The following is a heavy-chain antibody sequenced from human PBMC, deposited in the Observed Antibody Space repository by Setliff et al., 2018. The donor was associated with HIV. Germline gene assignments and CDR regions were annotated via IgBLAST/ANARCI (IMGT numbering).Heavy chain of an antibody. CDR2: IKQDGSEK. V-gene: IGHV3-7*03. D-gene: IGHD1-20*01. CDR3: ARYNWNPLGYRFDY. J-gene: IGHJ4*02. Sequence: PGGSLRLSCAASGFTFSSYWMSWVRQAPGKGLEWVANIKQDGSEKYYGDSVKGRFTISRDNAKNSLYLQMNSLRAEDTAVYYCARYNWNPLGYRFDYWGQGTLVTVSS. CDR1: GFTFSSYW.